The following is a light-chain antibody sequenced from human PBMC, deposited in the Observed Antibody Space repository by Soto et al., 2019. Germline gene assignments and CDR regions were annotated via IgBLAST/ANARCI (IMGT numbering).Light chain of an antibody. CDR3: QQRSDWLT. CDR2: DAS. CDR1: QSISSA. J-gene: IGKJ4*01. V-gene: IGKV3-11*01. Sequence: EIVLTQSPATLSLSPGDRAIFSCRASQSISSALAWYQQKPGQAPRLLIYDASDRATGIPARFSGSRSGTDFTLTISSLEPEDFAVYYCQQRSDWLTFGGGTRVEIK.